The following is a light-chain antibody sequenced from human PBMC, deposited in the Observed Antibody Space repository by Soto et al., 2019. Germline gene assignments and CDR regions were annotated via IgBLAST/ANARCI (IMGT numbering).Light chain of an antibody. CDR3: AAWDDSLSGRV. CDR2: NND. V-gene: IGLV1-47*02. CDR1: GSNIGRNY. J-gene: IGLJ3*02. Sequence: QSVLTQPPSASGTPGQRVTMSCSGSGSNIGRNYVYWFQQFPGTAPKLLIYNNDQRPSGVPDRFSGSKSGTSASLDISGLRSEDEADYYCAAWDDSLSGRVFGGGTKLTVL.